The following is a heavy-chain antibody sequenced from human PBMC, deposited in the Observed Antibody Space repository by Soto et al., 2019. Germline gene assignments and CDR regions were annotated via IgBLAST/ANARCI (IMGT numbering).Heavy chain of an antibody. D-gene: IGHD3-22*01. CDR3: ARWYYYDSSGYYQTTYAFDI. CDR2: LYYGRSA. Sequence: PSETLSLTCAVSGDSISSYYCMWIRQPPGKGLESIGYLYYGRSANYNPSLKSRVTLSVDTSTNQCSLTLSSMTAADTAVYYCARWYYYDSSGYYQTTYAFDIWGEGTMVTVSS. J-gene: IGHJ3*02. V-gene: IGHV4-59*01. CDR1: GDSISSYY.